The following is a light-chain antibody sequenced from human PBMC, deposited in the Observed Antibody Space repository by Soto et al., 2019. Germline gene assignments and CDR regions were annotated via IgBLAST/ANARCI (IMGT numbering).Light chain of an antibody. CDR2: AVS. CDR3: QQLNGSPYT. Sequence: DIQLTQSPSFMSASVGDRITITCRASQGLSSYLAWYQQKPGKAPKLLMYAVSTLQSGVPSRFSGSGSGTEFTLTISSMQPEDFATEFCQQLNGSPYTFGLGTKLEIK. V-gene: IGKV1-9*01. CDR1: QGLSSY. J-gene: IGKJ2*01.